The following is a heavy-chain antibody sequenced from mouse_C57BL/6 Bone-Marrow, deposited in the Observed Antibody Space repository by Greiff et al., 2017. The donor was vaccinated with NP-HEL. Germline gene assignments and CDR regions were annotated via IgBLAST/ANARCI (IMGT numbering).Heavy chain of an antibody. Sequence: EVQRVESGGGLVQPKGSLKLSCAASGFSFNTYAMNWVRQAPGKGLEWVARIRSKSNNYATYYADSVKDRFTISRDDSESMLYLQMNNLKTEDTAMYYCVRLSWDHWYFDVWGTGTTVTVSS. CDR2: IRSKSNNYAT. CDR3: VRLSWDHWYFDV. V-gene: IGHV10-1*01. D-gene: IGHD4-1*01. CDR1: GFSFNTYA. J-gene: IGHJ1*03.